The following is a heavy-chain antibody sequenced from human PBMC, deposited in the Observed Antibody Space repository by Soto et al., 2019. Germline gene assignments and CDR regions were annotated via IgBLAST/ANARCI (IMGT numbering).Heavy chain of an antibody. J-gene: IGHJ4*02. D-gene: IGHD6-19*01. V-gene: IGHV3-23*01. Sequence: GGSLRLSCAASGFTFSSYAMSLVRQAPGKGLEWVSAFSGSGGSTYYADSVKGRFTISRDNSKNTLYLQMNSLRAEDTAVYYCAKDPASYSSGWYDPKLEYLGQGTMVTVAS. CDR1: GFTFSSYA. CDR3: AKDPASYSSGWYDPKLEY. CDR2: FSGSGGST.